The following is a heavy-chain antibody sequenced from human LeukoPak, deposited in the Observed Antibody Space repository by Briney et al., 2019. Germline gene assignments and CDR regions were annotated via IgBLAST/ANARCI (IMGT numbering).Heavy chain of an antibody. CDR1: GFTVSSAY. CDR2: INPDGRDT. Sequence: GGSLRLSCAASGFTVSSAYMSWVRQAPGKGLEWVSRINPDGRDTYYPDSVKGRFTMSRDNAKTTVYLQMDSLRAEDTALFYCVRPAVSGESGIAYWGRGTLVTVPS. CDR3: VRPAVSGESGIAY. V-gene: IGHV3-74*01. D-gene: IGHD3-3*01. J-gene: IGHJ4*02.